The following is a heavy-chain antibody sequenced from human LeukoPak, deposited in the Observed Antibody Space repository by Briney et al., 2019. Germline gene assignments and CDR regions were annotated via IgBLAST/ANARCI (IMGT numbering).Heavy chain of an antibody. CDR3: AKRGEGVSNRWYMNNWFDP. Sequence: GGSLRLSCAASGFTFRNYGMHWVRQAPGKGLEWVAVILYDGNTKYNEDSVKGRFTISRDNSKNTLYLQMNSLRAEDTAVYYCAKRGEGVSNRWYMNNWFDPWGQGTRVTVSS. D-gene: IGHD6-13*01. V-gene: IGHV3-30*18. J-gene: IGHJ5*02. CDR2: ILYDGNTK. CDR1: GFTFRNYG.